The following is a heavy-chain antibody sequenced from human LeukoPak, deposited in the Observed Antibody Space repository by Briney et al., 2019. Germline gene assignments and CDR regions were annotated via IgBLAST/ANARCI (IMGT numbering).Heavy chain of an antibody. CDR2: IGTAGDT. CDR3: ARTSVDYYYGMDV. V-gene: IGHV3-13*01. Sequence: GGSLRLSCAASGFTFSSYDMHWVRQATGKGLEWVSAIGTAGDTYYPGSVKGRFTISRENAKNSLYLQMNSLRAGDTAVYYCARTSVDYYYGMDVWGQGTTVTVPS. CDR1: GFTFSSYD. J-gene: IGHJ6*02.